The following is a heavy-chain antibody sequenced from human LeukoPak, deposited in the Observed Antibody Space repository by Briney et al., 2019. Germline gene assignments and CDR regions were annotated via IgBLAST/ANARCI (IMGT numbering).Heavy chain of an antibody. Sequence: ASVKVSCKASGYTFTSYYMHWVRQAPGQGLEWMGGIIPIFGTANYAQKLQGRVTMTTDTSTSTAYMELRSLRSDDTAVYYCARESHVTREDYWGQGTLVTVSS. D-gene: IGHD3-10*01. V-gene: IGHV1-18*04. CDR2: IIPIFGTA. CDR3: ARESHVTREDY. J-gene: IGHJ4*02. CDR1: GYTFTSYY.